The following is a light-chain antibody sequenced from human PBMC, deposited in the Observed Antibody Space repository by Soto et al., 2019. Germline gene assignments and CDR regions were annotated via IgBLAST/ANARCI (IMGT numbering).Light chain of an antibody. CDR3: QQYNNWPRP. CDR1: QSVSSS. J-gene: IGKJ1*01. Sequence: KQSPGTVSLSPGERATLSCRASQSVSSSSLAWYQQKRGQAPRLLIYGASTRATGIPARFSGSGSGTEFTLTISSLQSEDFAVYYCQQYNNWPRPFGQLTKVDIK. CDR2: GAS. V-gene: IGKV3-15*01.